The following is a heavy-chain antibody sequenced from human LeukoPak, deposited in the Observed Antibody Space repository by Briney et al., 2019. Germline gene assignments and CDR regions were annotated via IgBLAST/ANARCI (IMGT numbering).Heavy chain of an antibody. V-gene: IGHV3-30*02. CDR1: GFTFSSSG. CDR3: AKETRVSYSDY. Sequence: PGGSLRLSCAASGFTFSSSGMHWVRQAPGKGLEWVAFIRYDGTSKYYADSVKGRFTISRDNSKNTVYLQMNSLRAEDTAVYYCAKETRVSYSDYWGQGTLVTVSS. J-gene: IGHJ4*02. D-gene: IGHD6-6*01. CDR2: IRYDGTSK.